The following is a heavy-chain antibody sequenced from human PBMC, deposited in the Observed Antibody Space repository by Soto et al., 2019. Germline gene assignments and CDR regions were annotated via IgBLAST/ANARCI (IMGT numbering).Heavy chain of an antibody. J-gene: IGHJ5*02. D-gene: IGHD3-9*01. CDR2: IYHRGST. Sequence: PSETLSLTCAVSGGSISSGCYSWSWIRQPPGKGLEWIGYIYHRGSTYYNPSLKSRVTISVDTSKNQFSLKLSGVTAADTAVYYCARQTTGDINYYGILTGLEDWFDPWGQGTLVTVSS. CDR3: ARQTTGDINYYGILTGLEDWFDP. V-gene: IGHV4-30-2*03. CDR1: GGSISSGCYS.